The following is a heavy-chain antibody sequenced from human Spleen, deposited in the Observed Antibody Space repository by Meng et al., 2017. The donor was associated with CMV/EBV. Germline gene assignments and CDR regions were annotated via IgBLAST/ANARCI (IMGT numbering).Heavy chain of an antibody. Sequence: GSLRLSCSVSGGSISSSSYYWGWIRQPPGKGLEWIASIHYSGRTYYNPSLKSRVTISVDTSKNQFSLMVTSVTAADTAVYYCARHIEYSNYEYSFDTWGQGTMVTVSS. J-gene: IGHJ3*02. D-gene: IGHD4-11*01. CDR3: ARHIEYSNYEYSFDT. CDR1: GGSISSSSYY. V-gene: IGHV4-39*01. CDR2: IHYSGRT.